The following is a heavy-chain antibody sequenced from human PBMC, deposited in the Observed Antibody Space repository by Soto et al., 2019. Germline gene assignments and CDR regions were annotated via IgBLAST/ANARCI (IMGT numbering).Heavy chain of an antibody. J-gene: IGHJ3*02. CDR1: GFTFSSYG. Sequence: QVQLVESGGGVVQPGRSLRLSCAASGFTFSSYGMHWVRQAPGKGLEWVAVISYDGSNKYYADSVKGRFTISRDNSKNTLYLQMNSLRAEDTAVYYCATRREPRSLSDAFDIWGQGTMVTVSS. CDR2: ISYDGSNK. CDR3: ATRREPRSLSDAFDI. D-gene: IGHD3-3*01. V-gene: IGHV3-30*03.